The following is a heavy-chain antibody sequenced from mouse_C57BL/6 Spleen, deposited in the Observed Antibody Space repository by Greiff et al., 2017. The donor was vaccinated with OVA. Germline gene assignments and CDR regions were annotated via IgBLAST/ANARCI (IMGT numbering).Heavy chain of an antibody. D-gene: IGHD5-5*01. CDR2: ISGGGGNT. CDR3: ARPTYEGLTKPSWFAY. J-gene: IGHJ3*01. Sequence: EVQRVESGGGLVKPGGSLKLSCAASGFTFSSYTMSWVRQTPEKRLEWVATISGGGGNTYYPDSVKGRFTISRDNAKNTLYLQMSSLRSEDTALYYCARPTYEGLTKPSWFAYWGQGTLVTVSA. CDR1: GFTFSSYT. V-gene: IGHV5-9*01.